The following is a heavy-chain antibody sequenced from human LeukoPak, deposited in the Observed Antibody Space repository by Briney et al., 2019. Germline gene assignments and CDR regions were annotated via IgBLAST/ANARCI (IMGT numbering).Heavy chain of an antibody. V-gene: IGHV1-2*02. CDR3: TRGLSIATRPAYYFDD. J-gene: IGHJ4*02. CDR2: INPNSGGT. Sequence: GASVKVSCKASGHTFTDYYMHWVRQAPGQGFEWMGWINPNSGGTNYAQKFQGRVTMTRDTSISTAYMELTSLRSDDTAVYYCTRGLSIATRPAYYFDDWGQGTLVTVSS. CDR1: GHTFTDYY. D-gene: IGHD6-6*01.